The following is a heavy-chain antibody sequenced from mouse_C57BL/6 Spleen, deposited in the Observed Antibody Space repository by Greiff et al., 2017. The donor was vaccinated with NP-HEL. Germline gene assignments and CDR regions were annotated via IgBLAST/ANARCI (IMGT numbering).Heavy chain of an antibody. V-gene: IGHV14-4*01. CDR1: GFNIKDDY. CDR2: IDPENGDT. J-gene: IGHJ4*01. Sequence: EVQLQQSGAELVRPGASVKLSCTASGFNIKDDYMHWVKQRPEQGLEWIGWIDPENGDTEYASKFQGKATITADTSSNTAYLQLSSLTSEDTAVYYCTTCYGNYDYAMDYWGQGTSVTVSS. D-gene: IGHD2-1*01. CDR3: TTCYGNYDYAMDY.